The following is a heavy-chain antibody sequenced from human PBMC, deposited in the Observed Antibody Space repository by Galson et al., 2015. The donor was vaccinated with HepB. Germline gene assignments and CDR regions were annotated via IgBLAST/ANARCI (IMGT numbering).Heavy chain of an antibody. CDR3: ARLGDLSGYSSL. Sequence: SLRLSCAASGFTFSGSAIHWVRQASGKGLEWVDRIRSKASSHATAYTASLKGRFTISRDDSKNTAYLHMNSLKTEDTAVYYCARLGDLSGYSSLWGQGTLVTVSS. CDR2: IRSKASSHAT. V-gene: IGHV3-73*01. J-gene: IGHJ4*02. CDR1: GFTFSGSA. D-gene: IGHD6-19*01.